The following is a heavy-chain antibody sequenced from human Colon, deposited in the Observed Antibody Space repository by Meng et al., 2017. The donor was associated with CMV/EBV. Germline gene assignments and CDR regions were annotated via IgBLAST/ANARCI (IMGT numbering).Heavy chain of an antibody. Sequence: SWIRHYLPSLRSRVTISVDTSKHQFCLKLTSVTAADSAVYYCARVRTRGYYFDFWGQGTLVTVSS. CDR3: ARVRTRGYYFDF. CDR2: SWIR. J-gene: IGHJ4*02. V-gene: IGHV4-34*01. D-gene: IGHD2-2*01.